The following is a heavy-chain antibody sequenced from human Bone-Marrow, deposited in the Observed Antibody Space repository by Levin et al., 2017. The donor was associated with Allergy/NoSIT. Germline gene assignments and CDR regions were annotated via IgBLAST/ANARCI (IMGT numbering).Heavy chain of an antibody. Sequence: QTGGSLRLSCAASGFIFSSYAMSWVRQAPGKGLEWVSFITGSGGVTDYADSVKGRFIITRDNSKNMVYLDMDPLRADDTAVYYCAKDQGFNHGYGFDSWGQGTLVTVSS. J-gene: IGHJ4*02. V-gene: IGHV3-23*01. CDR2: ITGSGGVT. CDR1: GFIFSSYA. CDR3: AKDQGFNHGYGFDS. D-gene: IGHD5-18*01.